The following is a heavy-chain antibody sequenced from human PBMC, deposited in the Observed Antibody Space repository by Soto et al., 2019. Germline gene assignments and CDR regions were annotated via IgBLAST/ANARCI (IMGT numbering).Heavy chain of an antibody. J-gene: IGHJ4*02. CDR1: GFTFSDYY. CDR2: ISNSGNTI. V-gene: IGHV3-11*01. D-gene: IGHD3-22*01. Sequence: KPGGSLRLSCAASGFTFSDYYMSWIRQAPGKGLEWVSYISNSGNTIYYADSVKGRFTISRDNAKISLYLQMNSLRAEDTAVYYCARLGNSDSSSYYRRYFDFWGQGTPVTVSS. CDR3: ARLGNSDSSSYYRRYFDF.